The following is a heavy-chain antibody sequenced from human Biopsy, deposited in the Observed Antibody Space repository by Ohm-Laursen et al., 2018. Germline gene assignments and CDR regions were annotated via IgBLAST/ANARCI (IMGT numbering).Heavy chain of an antibody. D-gene: IGHD4-11*01. V-gene: IGHV4-59*02. J-gene: IGHJ6*02. CDR1: GDSVTNYY. Sequence: SETLSLTCTVSGDSVTNYYWSWIRHPPGKGRGWIGNIFSRGMTNYNPSLQSRVSISVDTSRNQVSLTLSSVTAADTAVYYCARDSGILNYGNFKYYHYYGMDVWGQGTKVTVSS. CDR3: ARDSGILNYGNFKYYHYYGMDV. CDR2: IFSRGMT.